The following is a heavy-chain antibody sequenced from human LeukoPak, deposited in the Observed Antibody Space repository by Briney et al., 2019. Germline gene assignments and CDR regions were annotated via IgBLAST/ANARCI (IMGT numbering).Heavy chain of an antibody. CDR3: ARAQRRGAGYVFDF. CDR1: GYTFTGYY. CDR2: INPNSGGT. V-gene: IGHV1-2*02. D-gene: IGHD3-9*01. J-gene: IGHJ4*02. Sequence: ASVKVSCKASGYTFTGYYMHWVRQAPGQGLEWMGWINPNSGGTNYAQKFQGRVTMTRDTSISTAYMELSRLRSDDTAVFYCARAQRRGAGYVFDFWGQGTLVTVSS.